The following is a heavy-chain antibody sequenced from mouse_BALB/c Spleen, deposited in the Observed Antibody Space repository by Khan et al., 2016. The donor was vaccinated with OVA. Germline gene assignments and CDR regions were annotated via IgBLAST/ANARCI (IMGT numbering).Heavy chain of an antibody. V-gene: IGHV5-12*02. D-gene: IGHD2-10*02. J-gene: IGHJ4*01. CDR1: GFTFSDYY. Sequence: EVELVESGGGLVQPGGSLKLSCATSGFTFSDYYMYWVRQTPEKRLEWVAYISNGGGSTYYPDTVKGRFTISRDNAKNTLYLQMSRLKSEDTAMSYCARHGYGKGDAMDYWGQGTSVTVSS. CDR2: ISNGGGST. CDR3: ARHGYGKGDAMDY.